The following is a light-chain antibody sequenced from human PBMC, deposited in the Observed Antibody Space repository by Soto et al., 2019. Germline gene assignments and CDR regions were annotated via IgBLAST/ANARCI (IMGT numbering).Light chain of an antibody. CDR2: GAS. Sequence: EIVLTQSPGTLSLSPGERATLSCRASQSVSSNLAWYQQKPGQAPRLLIYGASTRATGIPDRFSGSGSGTEFTLSISSLQSEDFAVYYCQQYYNWPRTFGQGTKVDNK. J-gene: IGKJ1*01. CDR1: QSVSSN. CDR3: QQYYNWPRT. V-gene: IGKV3-15*01.